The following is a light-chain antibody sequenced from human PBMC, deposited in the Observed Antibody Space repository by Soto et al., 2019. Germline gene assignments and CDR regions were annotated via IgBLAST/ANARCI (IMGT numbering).Light chain of an antibody. Sequence: QAVVTQEPSLTVSPGGTVTLTCGSNTGAVTSGHYPYWFQQKPGQAPRTLIYDASNKHSWTPARFAGSLLGGKAALTLSGAQPEDEADYYCSLSYSGAVVFGGGTKVTVL. CDR2: DAS. CDR3: SLSYSGAVV. V-gene: IGLV7-46*01. CDR1: TGAVTSGHY. J-gene: IGLJ3*02.